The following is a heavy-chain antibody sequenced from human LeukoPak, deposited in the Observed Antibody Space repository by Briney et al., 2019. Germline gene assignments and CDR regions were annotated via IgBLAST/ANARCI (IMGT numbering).Heavy chain of an antibody. CDR2: ISSSSSYI. CDR3: ARDQYSSGWYNWFDP. J-gene: IGHJ5*02. CDR1: GFTFSSYS. Sequence: GGSLRLSCAASGFTFSSYSMNWVRQAPGKGLEWVSSISSSSSYIYYADSVKGRFTISRDNAKNSLYLQMNSLRAEDTAVYYCARDQYSSGWYNWFDPRGQGTLVTVSS. V-gene: IGHV3-21*01. D-gene: IGHD6-19*01.